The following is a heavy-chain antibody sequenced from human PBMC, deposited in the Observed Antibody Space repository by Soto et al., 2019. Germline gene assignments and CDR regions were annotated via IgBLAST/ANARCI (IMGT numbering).Heavy chain of an antibody. D-gene: IGHD1-20*01. CDR2: ISHSGTS. CDR3: ARVVLPITRGAFDA. Sequence: QVQLQESSPGLVKPSGTLSLTCAVSGGSISSSHWWTWVRQSPGKGLEYIGEISHSGTSNSNPSLKSRVTLSVDRSKNHFSLTLTSVTAADTAVYYCARVVLPITRGAFDAWGQGTPVIVSS. CDR1: GGSISSSHW. J-gene: IGHJ3*01. V-gene: IGHV4-4*02.